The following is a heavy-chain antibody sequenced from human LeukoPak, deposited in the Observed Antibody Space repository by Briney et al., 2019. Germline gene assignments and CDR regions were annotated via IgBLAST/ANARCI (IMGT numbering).Heavy chain of an antibody. CDR3: ARGSQFGSTVTTPVYYYYMDV. V-gene: IGHV1-69*05. CDR2: IIPIFGTA. CDR1: GGTFSSYA. D-gene: IGHD4-11*01. J-gene: IGHJ6*03. Sequence: SVTVSCKASGGTFSSYAISWVRQAPGQGLEWMGGIIPIFGTANYAQKFQGRVTITTDESTSTAYMELSSLRSEDTAVYYCARGSQFGSTVTTPVYYYYMDVWGKGTTVTVSS.